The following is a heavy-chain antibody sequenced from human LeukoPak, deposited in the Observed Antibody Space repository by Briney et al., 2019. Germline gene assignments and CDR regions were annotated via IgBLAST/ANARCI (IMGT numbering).Heavy chain of an antibody. V-gene: IGHV4-59*01. D-gene: IGHD1-1*01. CDR2: IYYSGST. CDR1: GGSISSYH. J-gene: IGHJ5*02. Sequence: PSETLSLTCTVSGGSISSYHWSWIRQPPGKGLEWIGYIYYSGSTNYNPSLKSRVTISVDTSKNQFSLKLSSVTAADTAVYYCARALGRGTWFDPWGQGTLVTVSS. CDR3: ARALGRGTWFDP.